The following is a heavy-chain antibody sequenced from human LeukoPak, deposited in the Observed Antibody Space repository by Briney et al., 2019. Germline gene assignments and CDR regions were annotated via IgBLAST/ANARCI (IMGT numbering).Heavy chain of an antibody. Sequence: ASVKVSCKASGYTFNTYGITWVRQAPGQGLEWMGIINPSGGSTSYAQKFQGRVTMTRDTSTSTVYMELSSLRSEDTAVYYCAREIANNGYRFDYWGQGTLVTVSS. CDR2: INPSGGST. D-gene: IGHD2-8*01. CDR1: GYTFNTYG. V-gene: IGHV1-46*02. CDR3: AREIANNGYRFDY. J-gene: IGHJ4*02.